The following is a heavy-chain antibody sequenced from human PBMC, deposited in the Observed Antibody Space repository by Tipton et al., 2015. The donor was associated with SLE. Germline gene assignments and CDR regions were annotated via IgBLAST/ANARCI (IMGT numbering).Heavy chain of an antibody. D-gene: IGHD3-10*01. CDR3: VRVHYYGSRSRDY. J-gene: IGHJ4*02. CDR1: GFTFTNYW. Sequence: SLRLSCAASGFTFTNYWMHWVRQAPGKGLVWVSRINSDGSTTSYADSVKGRFTISRDNAMNTLYLQMNSLRAEDTAVYYCVRVHYYGSRSRDYWGQGSLVTVSS. V-gene: IGHV3-74*01. CDR2: INSDGSTT.